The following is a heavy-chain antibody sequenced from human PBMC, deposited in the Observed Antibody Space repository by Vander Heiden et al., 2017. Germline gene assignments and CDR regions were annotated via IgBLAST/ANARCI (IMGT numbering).Heavy chain of an antibody. CDR1: GSTFTGSY. V-gene: IGHV1-2*02. D-gene: IGHD7-27*01. Sequence: QVQLVQSGAEVKKPGASVKVSCKASGSTFTGSYVHWVRQAPGQGLEWMGWINPNSGGTNYAQKFQGRVTMTRDTSISTAYMDLSRLTSDDTAVYFCAAELGKAFGYWGQGTLVTVSS. CDR3: AAELGKAFGY. CDR2: INPNSGGT. J-gene: IGHJ4*02.